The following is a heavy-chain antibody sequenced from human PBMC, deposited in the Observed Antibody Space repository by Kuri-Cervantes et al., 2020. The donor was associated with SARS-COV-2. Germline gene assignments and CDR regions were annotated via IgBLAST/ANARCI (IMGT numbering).Heavy chain of an antibody. CDR1: GGSVSSGSYY. D-gene: IGHD2-2*01. V-gene: IGHV4-61*01. CDR2: IYYSGST. J-gene: IGHJ3*02. Sequence: ESLKISCTVSGGSVSSGSYYWSWIRQPPGKGLEWIGYIYYSGSTNYNPSLKSRVTVSVDTSKNQFSLKLSSVTAADTAVYYCARVVPAQGGSGAFDIWGQGTMVTVSS. CDR3: ARVVPAQGGSGAFDI.